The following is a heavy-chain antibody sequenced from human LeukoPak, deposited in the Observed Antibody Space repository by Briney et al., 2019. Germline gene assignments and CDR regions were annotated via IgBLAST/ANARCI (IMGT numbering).Heavy chain of an antibody. CDR2: LGARGDI. V-gene: IGHV3-23*01. Sequence: GGSLRLSCAASGFTFSNYEMNWVRQAPGKGLEWISSLGARGDIFYADSVQGRFTISRDNSNNAAHLQMNSLRPEDTAIYYCTKRGPGPVAGSYDFWGQGTLVTVSS. D-gene: IGHD6-19*01. J-gene: IGHJ4*02. CDR3: TKRGPGPVAGSYDF. CDR1: GFTFSNYE.